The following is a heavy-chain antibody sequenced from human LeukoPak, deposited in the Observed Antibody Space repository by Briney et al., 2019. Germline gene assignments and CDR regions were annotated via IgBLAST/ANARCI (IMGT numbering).Heavy chain of an antibody. J-gene: IGHJ4*02. Sequence: PGGSLRLSCAASGFTFSSYAMHWVRQAPGKGLEWVAVISYDGSNKYYADSVKGRFAISRDNSKNTLYLQMNSLRAEDTAVYYCARSEIQLWYFDYWGQGTLVTVSS. CDR2: ISYDGSNK. V-gene: IGHV3-30*09. D-gene: IGHD5-18*01. CDR1: GFTFSSYA. CDR3: ARSEIQLWYFDY.